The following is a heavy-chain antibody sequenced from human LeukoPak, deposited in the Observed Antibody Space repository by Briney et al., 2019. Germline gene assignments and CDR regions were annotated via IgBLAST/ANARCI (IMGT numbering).Heavy chain of an antibody. V-gene: IGHV4-34*01. Sequence: SETLFLTCAVYGDSFSGYYWSWIRQPPGKGLEWIAEINHRGSTHYNPSLKSRVNISADTSKSQFSLNLDSVTAADTAVYYCARSWAGMYYPFYYFDYWGQGSLVTVSS. CDR3: ARSWAGMYYPFYYFDY. J-gene: IGHJ4*02. D-gene: IGHD2-8*01. CDR2: INHRGST. CDR1: GDSFSGYY.